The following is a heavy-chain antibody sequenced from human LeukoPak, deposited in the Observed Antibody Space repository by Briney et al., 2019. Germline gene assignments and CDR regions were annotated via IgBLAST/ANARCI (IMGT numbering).Heavy chain of an antibody. CDR2: ISSDGSVQ. Sequence: GGSLRLSCAASGFTFSRSDMHWVRQAPGKGLEWVAIISSDGSVQYYADSVKGRFTVSRDNSRNTLYVQMNSLRAEDTAVYYCARRTDTGSGWFSMDYWGQGTLLTVST. CDR1: GFTFSRSD. CDR3: ARRTDTGSGWFSMDY. D-gene: IGHD6-19*01. J-gene: IGHJ4*02. V-gene: IGHV3-30*03.